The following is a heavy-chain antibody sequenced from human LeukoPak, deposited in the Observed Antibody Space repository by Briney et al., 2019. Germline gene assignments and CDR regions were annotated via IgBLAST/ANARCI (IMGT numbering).Heavy chain of an antibody. D-gene: IGHD1-26*01. Sequence: ASVKVSCKASGYTFTGYYMHWVRQAPGQGLEWRGWINPNSGGTNYAQKFQGRVTMTRDTSISTAYMELSRLRSDDTAVYYCARDHPIRELLLSYWGQGTLVTVSS. CDR3: ARDHPIRELLLSY. CDR2: INPNSGGT. CDR1: GYTFTGYY. J-gene: IGHJ4*02. V-gene: IGHV1-2*02.